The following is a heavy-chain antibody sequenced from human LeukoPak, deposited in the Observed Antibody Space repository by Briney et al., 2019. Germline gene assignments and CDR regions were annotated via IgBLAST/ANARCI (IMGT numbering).Heavy chain of an antibody. Sequence: GGSLRLSCAASGFTFSSYTMQWVRQGPVKGLEWVAVMWSDSTSKFYSDSVKGRFTISRDNSQNTLYLQMNSLRAEDSAVYYCARDIVGVTGHFDYWGQGTLVTVSS. CDR2: MWSDSTSK. J-gene: IGHJ4*02. V-gene: IGHV3-33*01. D-gene: IGHD1-26*01. CDR3: ARDIVGVTGHFDY. CDR1: GFTFSSYT.